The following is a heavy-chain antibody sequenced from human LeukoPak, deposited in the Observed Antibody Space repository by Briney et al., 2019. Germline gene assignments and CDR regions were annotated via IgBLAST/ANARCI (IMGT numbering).Heavy chain of an antibody. CDR2: IYTSGST. CDR1: GGSISSYY. Sequence: PSETLSLTCTVSGGSISSYYWSWIRQPAGKGLEWIGRIYTSGSTNYNPSLRSRLTMSIDTSKNQFSLKLSSVTAADTAMYYCARDRDPYYYDSSGYSPKYYFDYWGQGTLVTVSS. J-gene: IGHJ4*02. V-gene: IGHV4-4*07. D-gene: IGHD3-22*01. CDR3: ARDRDPYYYDSSGYSPKYYFDY.